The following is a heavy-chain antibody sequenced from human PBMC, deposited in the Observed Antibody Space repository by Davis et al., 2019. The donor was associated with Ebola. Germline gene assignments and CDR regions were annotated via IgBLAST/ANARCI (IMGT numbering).Heavy chain of an antibody. CDR3: ARDTTTVTTGWFDP. CDR1: ACAFSSSA. Sequence: SVQVPCKASACAFSSSALICLRHPSGYGLEWMGGIIPIFGTANYQQKCQGRVTMTTDTSTSTAYMELRSLRSDDTAVYYCARDTTTVTTGWFDPWGQGTLVTVSS. J-gene: IGHJ5*02. D-gene: IGHD4-11*01. V-gene: IGHV1-69*05. CDR2: IIPIFGTA.